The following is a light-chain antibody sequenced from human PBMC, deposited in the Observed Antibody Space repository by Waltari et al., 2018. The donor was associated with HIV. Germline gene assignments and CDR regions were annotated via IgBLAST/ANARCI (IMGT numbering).Light chain of an antibody. CDR3: AAWDDSLKGGA. Sequence: QSVLAQPPSASGTPGQRVTISCSGSTSNIGGNTVSWYQQLPGTAPKLIIYSNNERPSGVPDRLSGSTSGTSASLVISGLQSEDDADYYCAAWDDSLKGGAFGTGTKVTVL. CDR1: TSNIGGNT. V-gene: IGLV1-44*01. J-gene: IGLJ1*01. CDR2: SNN.